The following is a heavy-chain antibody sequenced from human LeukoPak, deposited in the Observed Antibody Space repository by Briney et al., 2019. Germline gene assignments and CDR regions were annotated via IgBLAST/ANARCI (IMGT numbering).Heavy chain of an antibody. CDR3: TVDSRDYNYGMDV. CDR2: IKSKTDGGTT. CDR1: GFSFSNAW. V-gene: IGHV3-15*01. Sequence: GGPLRLSCAASGFSFSNAWMSWVCQAPGEGLEWVGRIKSKTDGGTTDYAAPVKGTFTRSRDESKHALYLKMHSAQTQDQPLYYCTVDSRDYNYGMDVWGQGTTVTVSS. D-gene: IGHD2-15*01. J-gene: IGHJ6*02.